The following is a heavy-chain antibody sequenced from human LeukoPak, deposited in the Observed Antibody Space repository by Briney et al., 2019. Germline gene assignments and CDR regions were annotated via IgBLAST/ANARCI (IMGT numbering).Heavy chain of an antibody. CDR2: IKPNNGGT. Sequence: ASVKVSCKASGYTFTGYYMHWVRRAPGQGLEWMGWIKPNNGGTNYAQKFQGRVTMTRDTSISTAYMELSRLRSDDTAVYYCARGSEYSGYDWYYWGQGTLVTVSS. V-gene: IGHV1-2*02. CDR3: ARGSEYSGYDWYY. CDR1: GYTFTGYY. D-gene: IGHD5-12*01. J-gene: IGHJ4*02.